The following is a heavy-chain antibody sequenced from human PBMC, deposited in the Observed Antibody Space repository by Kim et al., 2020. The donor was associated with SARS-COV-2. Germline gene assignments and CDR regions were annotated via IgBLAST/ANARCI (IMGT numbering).Heavy chain of an antibody. J-gene: IGHJ4*02. CDR1: GFTFSSYS. Sequence: GGSLRLSCAASGFTFSSYSMNWVRQAPGKGLEWVSSISSSSSYIYYADSVKGRFTISRDNAKNSLYLQMNSLRAEDTAVYYCARDRSKAGIAALFDYWGQGTLVTVSS. V-gene: IGHV3-21*01. CDR2: ISSSSSYI. D-gene: IGHD6-25*01. CDR3: ARDRSKAGIAALFDY.